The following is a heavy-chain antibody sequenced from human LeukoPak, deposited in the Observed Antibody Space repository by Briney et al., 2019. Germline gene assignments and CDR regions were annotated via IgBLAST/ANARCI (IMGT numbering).Heavy chain of an antibody. V-gene: IGHV4-39*01. CDR1: GGSISSSSYY. CDR2: IYYSGST. J-gene: IGHJ4*02. D-gene: IGHD4-17*01. Sequence: PSETLSLTCTVSGGSISSSSYYWGWIRQPPGKGLEWIGSIYYSGSTYYNPSLKSRVTISVDTSKNQFSLKLSSVTAADTAVYYCARVDYEVDYWGQGTPVTVSS. CDR3: ARVDYEVDY.